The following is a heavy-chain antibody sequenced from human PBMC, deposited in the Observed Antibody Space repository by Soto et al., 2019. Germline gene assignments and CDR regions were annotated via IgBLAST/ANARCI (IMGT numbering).Heavy chain of an antibody. Sequence: QVQLVQSGAEVKKPGSSVKVSGKASGGTFGSYAISWVRQAPGQGLEWMGGIIPIPGTANYAQKFQGRVTLAADESTSTAYMELSSLRYEDTAVYYCARSQGSSTSLEIYYYYYYGMDVWGQGTTVTVSS. J-gene: IGHJ6*02. CDR1: GGTFGSYA. CDR3: ARSQGSSTSLEIYYYYYYGMDV. V-gene: IGHV1-69*01. D-gene: IGHD2-2*01. CDR2: IIPIPGTA.